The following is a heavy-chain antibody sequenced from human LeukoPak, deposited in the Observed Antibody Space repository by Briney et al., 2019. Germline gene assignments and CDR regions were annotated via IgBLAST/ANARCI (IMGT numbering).Heavy chain of an antibody. V-gene: IGHV4-31*03. CDR2: IYYSGST. CDR1: GGSISSGGYY. Sequence: PSQTLSLTCTVSGGSISSGGYYWSWIRQHPGKGLEWIGYIYYSGSTYYNPSLKSRVTISVDTSKNQFSLKLNSVTAADTAVYYCARVGFWSAYLNWFDPWGQGTLVTVSS. CDR3: ARVGFWSAYLNWFDP. D-gene: IGHD3-3*01. J-gene: IGHJ5*02.